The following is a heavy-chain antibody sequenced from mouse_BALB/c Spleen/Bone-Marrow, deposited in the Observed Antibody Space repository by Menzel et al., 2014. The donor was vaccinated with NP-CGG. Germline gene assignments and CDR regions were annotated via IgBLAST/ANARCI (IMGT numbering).Heavy chain of an antibody. V-gene: IGHV14-3*02. D-gene: IGHD2-3*01. Sequence: VQLKESGAELVKPGASVKLSCTASGFNIKDTYMHWVKRRPEQGLEWIGRIDPANGNTKYDPKFQGKATITADTSSNAAYLQLSSLTSEDTAVYYCARRDDGYYTYWGQGTLVTVSA. CDR1: GFNIKDTY. CDR3: ARRDDGYYTY. CDR2: IDPANGNT. J-gene: IGHJ3*01.